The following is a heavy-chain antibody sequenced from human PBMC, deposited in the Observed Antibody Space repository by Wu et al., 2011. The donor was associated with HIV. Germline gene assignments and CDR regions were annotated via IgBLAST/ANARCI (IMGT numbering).Heavy chain of an antibody. V-gene: IGHV1-24*01. CDR1: GYTFTSYY. D-gene: IGHD3-10*01. Sequence: QVQLVQSGAEVKKPGASVKVSCKASGYTFTSYYMHWVRQAPGKGLEWMGGSDPEEGETIYAQMFQGRVTMTEDTSIDTAYMELSSLRSEDTAVYFCAACNIEGPRGLRYFYYMDVWGKGTTVTVSS. CDR3: AACNIEGPRGLRYFYYMDV. CDR2: SDPEEGET. J-gene: IGHJ6*03.